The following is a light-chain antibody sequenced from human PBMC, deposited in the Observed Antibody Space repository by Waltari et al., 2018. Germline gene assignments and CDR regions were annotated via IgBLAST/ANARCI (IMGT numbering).Light chain of an antibody. CDR1: NSTIGSST. CDR2: NND. J-gene: IGLJ2*01. V-gene: IGLV1-44*01. CDR3: ATWDARLTAVL. Sequence: QPALTQPPSASATPGQRVTISCSGRNSTIGSSTVNWYQRVPGTAPKLLIYNNDHRPSGVPDRFSGSKSGTSASLAISGLHSEDEADYYCATWDARLTAVLFGGGTKVTVL.